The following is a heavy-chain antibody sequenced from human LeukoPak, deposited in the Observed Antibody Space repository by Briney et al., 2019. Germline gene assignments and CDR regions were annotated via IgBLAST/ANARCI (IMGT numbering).Heavy chain of an antibody. D-gene: IGHD5-12*01. J-gene: IGHJ4*02. CDR1: GFTFSSYS. Sequence: GGSLRLSCAASGFTFSSYSMNWVRQAPGKGLEWVSSISSSSSYIYYADSVKGRFTISRDNAKNSLYLQMNSLRAEDTAVYYCARGGLHPGSFDYWGQGTLVTVSS. V-gene: IGHV3-21*01. CDR3: ARGGLHPGSFDY. CDR2: ISSSSSYI.